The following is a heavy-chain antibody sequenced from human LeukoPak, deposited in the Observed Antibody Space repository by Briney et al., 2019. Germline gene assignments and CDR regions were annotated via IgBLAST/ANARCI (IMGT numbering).Heavy chain of an antibody. Sequence: GGSLRLSCAASEFSVGSNYMTWVRQAPGKGLEWVSLIYSGGSTYYAGSVKGRFTISRDNAKNSLYLQMNSLRAEDTAVYYCAREPLPGLTRNDALDIWGQGTMVTVSS. J-gene: IGHJ3*02. CDR1: EFSVGSNY. V-gene: IGHV3-66*01. CDR3: AREPLPGLTRNDALDI. D-gene: IGHD1-1*01. CDR2: IYSGGST.